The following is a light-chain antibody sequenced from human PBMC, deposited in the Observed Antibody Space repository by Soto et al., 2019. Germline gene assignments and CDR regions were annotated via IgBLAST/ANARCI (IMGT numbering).Light chain of an antibody. CDR2: EVS. J-gene: IGLJ3*02. CDR1: SSDGGGYNY. Sequence: QSALTQPASVSGSPGQSITISCTGTSSDGGGYNYVSWYQQHPGKAPKLMIYEVSNRPSGVSHRFSGSKSGNTASLTSSGLQDEDEADYYCSSNTSSSTWVFGGGTKLTVL. V-gene: IGLV2-14*01. CDR3: SSNTSSSTWV.